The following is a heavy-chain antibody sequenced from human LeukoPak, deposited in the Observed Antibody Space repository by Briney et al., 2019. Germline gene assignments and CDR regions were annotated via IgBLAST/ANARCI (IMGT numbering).Heavy chain of an antibody. CDR1: GFIFSSYG. V-gene: IGHV3-23*01. CDR2: ILGSGGST. CDR3: ARAFDY. J-gene: IGHJ4*02. Sequence: AGGSLRLSCAASGFIFSSYGMSWVRQAPGKGLEWVSAILGSGGSTYYADSVKGRFTISRDNAKNSLYLQMNSLRAEDTAVYYCARAFDYWGQGTLVTVSS.